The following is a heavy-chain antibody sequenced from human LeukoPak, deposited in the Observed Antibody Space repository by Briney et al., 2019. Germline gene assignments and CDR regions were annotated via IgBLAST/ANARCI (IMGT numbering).Heavy chain of an antibody. CDR2: IYYSGNT. D-gene: IGHD2-15*01. Sequence: SETLSLTCTVSGGSISSSGYSWGWIRQPPGRGLEWIGTIYYSGNTYHNPSLKSRVTVSLDTSKNEFSLKLSSVTAADTAVYYCARHLISCYTTCFDPWGQGTLVTVSS. V-gene: IGHV4-39*01. J-gene: IGHJ5*02. CDR3: ARHLISCYTTCFDP. CDR1: GGSISSSGYS.